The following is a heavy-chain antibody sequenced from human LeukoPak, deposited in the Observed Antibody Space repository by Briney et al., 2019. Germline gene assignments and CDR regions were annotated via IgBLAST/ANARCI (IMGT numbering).Heavy chain of an antibody. CDR3: TRDFDILTFDY. D-gene: IGHD3-9*01. CDR1: GFTFGDYA. CDR2: IRSKAYGGTT. V-gene: IGHV3-49*04. J-gene: IGHJ4*02. Sequence: PGGSLRLSCTASGFTFGDYAMSWVRQAPGKGLEWVGFIRSKAYGGTTEYAASVKGRFTISRDDSKSIAYLQMNSLKTEDTAVYYCTRDFDILTFDYWGLGTLVTVSS.